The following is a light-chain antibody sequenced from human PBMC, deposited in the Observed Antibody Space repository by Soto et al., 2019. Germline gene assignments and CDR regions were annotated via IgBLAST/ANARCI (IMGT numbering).Light chain of an antibody. Sequence: DIQMTQSPSTLSASVGDRVTITCRASQSISSWLAWYRQKPGKAPKLLIYDASSLESGVPSRFRGSGSGTEFTLTISSLQPDDFATYYCQQYNSYSLTFGGGTKVDIK. CDR3: QQYNSYSLT. V-gene: IGKV1-5*01. CDR2: DAS. CDR1: QSISSW. J-gene: IGKJ4*01.